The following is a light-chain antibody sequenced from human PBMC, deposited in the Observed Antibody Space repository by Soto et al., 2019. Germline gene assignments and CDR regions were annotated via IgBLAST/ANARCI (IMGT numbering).Light chain of an antibody. CDR1: QTISTY. V-gene: IGKV1-39*01. CDR3: QQSYRTPIT. J-gene: IGKJ5*01. Sequence: IKMTQSPSSLSASVGDRVTITCWTSQTISTYLNWYQHKPGKAPEVLIYAASNLQSGVPSRFSGSGSGTDFTLTISSLQPADSATYYCQQSYRTPITFGQGTRLAI. CDR2: AAS.